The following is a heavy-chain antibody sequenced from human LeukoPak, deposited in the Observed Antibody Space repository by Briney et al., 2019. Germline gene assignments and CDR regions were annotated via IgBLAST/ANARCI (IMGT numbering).Heavy chain of an antibody. J-gene: IGHJ4*02. CDR1: GYTFTNYD. CDR2: INSNNGNT. CDR3: ARGGLVAEPYYFDY. V-gene: IGHV1-8*01. Sequence: ASVKVSCKASGYTFTNYDINWVRQATGQGLEWMGWINSNNGNTGYAQKFQDRVTMTRDTSISTVYMELSSLRSEDTAVYYCARGGLVAEPYYFDYWGQGTLVTVSS. D-gene: IGHD6-19*01.